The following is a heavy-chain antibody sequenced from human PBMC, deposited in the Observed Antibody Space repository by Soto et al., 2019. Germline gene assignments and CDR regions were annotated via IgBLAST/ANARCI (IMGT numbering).Heavy chain of an antibody. CDR3: ASPARNYDFWSGYSFGI. CDR1: GYTFTIYD. V-gene: IGHV1-8*01. D-gene: IGHD3-3*01. Sequence: ASVRVSCKASGYTFTIYDINWVRQATGQWLEWMGRMNPNRGNTGYAQKYQGRVTMTRNTSISTAYMELSSLRSEDTAVYYCASPARNYDFWSGYSFGIWGQGTMVTV. CDR2: MNPNRGNT. J-gene: IGHJ3*02.